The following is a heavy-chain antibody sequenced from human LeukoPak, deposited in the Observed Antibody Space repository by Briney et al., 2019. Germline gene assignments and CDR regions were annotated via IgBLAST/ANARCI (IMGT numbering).Heavy chain of an antibody. J-gene: IGHJ6*03. V-gene: IGHV4-39*07. Sequence: SQTLSLTCTVSGGSISSSSYYWGWIRQPPGKGLEWIGSIYYSGSTYYNPSLESRVTISADTSKNQFSLKLSSVTAADTAVYYCASAPGIAVAGSRLGKYYYYYMDVWGKGTTVTVSS. CDR1: GGSISSSSYY. D-gene: IGHD6-19*01. CDR2: IYYSGST. CDR3: ASAPGIAVAGSRLGKYYYYYMDV.